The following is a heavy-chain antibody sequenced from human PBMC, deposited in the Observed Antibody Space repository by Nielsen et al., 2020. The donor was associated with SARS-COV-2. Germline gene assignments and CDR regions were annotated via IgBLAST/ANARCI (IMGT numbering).Heavy chain of an antibody. Sequence: GESLKISCAASGFTFSSYAMSWVRQAPGKGLEWVSAISGSGGSTYYADSVKGRFTISRDNSKNTLYLQMNSLRAEDTAVYYCARAFSSWIVVVINAFDIWGQGTMVTVSS. CDR1: GFTFSSYA. D-gene: IGHD3-22*01. CDR2: ISGSGGST. J-gene: IGHJ3*02. V-gene: IGHV3-23*01. CDR3: ARAFSSWIVVVINAFDI.